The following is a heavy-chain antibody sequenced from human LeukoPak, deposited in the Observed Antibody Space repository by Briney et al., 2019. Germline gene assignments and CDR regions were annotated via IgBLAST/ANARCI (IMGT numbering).Heavy chain of an antibody. CDR3: ARDLSSSWYSLGY. J-gene: IGHJ4*02. V-gene: IGHV3-20*04. CDR2: INWDGGAT. CDR1: GNSFDDYG. Sequence: GGSLRLSCTDSGNSFDDYGMSWVRQAPRKGLEWVSGINWDGGATAYADSVRGRFTVSRDHAKNSLFLQMNSLRAEDTGLYFCARDLSSSWYSLGYWGQGIPVTVSS. D-gene: IGHD6-13*01.